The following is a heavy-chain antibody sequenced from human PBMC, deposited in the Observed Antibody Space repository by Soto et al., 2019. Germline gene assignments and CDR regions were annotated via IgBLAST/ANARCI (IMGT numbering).Heavy chain of an antibody. CDR3: AGLSDPSSYYCDH. V-gene: IGHV5-51*01. CDR1: GYNFTSYC. CDR2: IYPIDSHT. D-gene: IGHD2-21*02. J-gene: IGHJ4*02. Sequence: GESLKISCQASGYNFTSYCIAWVRQMPGKGLEWMGIIYPIDSHTRYSPSFQGHVTISVDRSISTAYLQWKTLKASDTAMYYCAGLSDPSSYYCDHWGQGTLVTVSS.